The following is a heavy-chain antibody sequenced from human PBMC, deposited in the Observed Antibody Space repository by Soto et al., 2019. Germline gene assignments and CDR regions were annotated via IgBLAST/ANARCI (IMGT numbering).Heavy chain of an antibody. CDR1: GFTVSSYA. CDR3: ARDMGSGTYPYYYGMDV. CDR2: ISYDGSNK. D-gene: IGHD1-26*01. Sequence: LRLSCAASGFTVSSYAMHWVRQAPGKGLEWVAVISYDGSNKYYADSVKGRFTISRDNSKNTLYLQMNSLRAEDTAVYYCARDMGSGTYPYYYGMDVWGQGTTVTVSS. J-gene: IGHJ6*02. V-gene: IGHV3-30-3*01.